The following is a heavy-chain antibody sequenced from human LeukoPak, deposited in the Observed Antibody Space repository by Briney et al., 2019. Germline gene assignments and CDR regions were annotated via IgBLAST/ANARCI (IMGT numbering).Heavy chain of an antibody. J-gene: IGHJ5*02. D-gene: IGHD6-19*01. V-gene: IGHV3-11*01. CDR2: ISSNGRTI. Sequence: GGSLRLSCATSGLTFSDYYMSWIRQAPGKGLEWISCISSNGRTIYYADSVKGRFTISRDNARKSVYLQMNSLRAEDTAIYYCARTQQWLVSGFDPWGQGTLVTVSS. CDR3: ARTQQWLVSGFDP. CDR1: GLTFSDYY.